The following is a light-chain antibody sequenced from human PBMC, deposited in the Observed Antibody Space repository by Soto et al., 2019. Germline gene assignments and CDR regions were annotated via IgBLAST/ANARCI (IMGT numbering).Light chain of an antibody. CDR1: SSDVGGYNH. V-gene: IGLV2-11*01. CDR2: DVS. J-gene: IGLJ2*01. Sequence: QSVLTQPRSVSGSPGQSVTISCTGTSSDVGGYNHVSWYQQHPGKAPKYMIYDVSKRPSGVSDRFSGSKSGNTASLTISGLQAEDESDYYCCSYAGSYTFVFGGGTKVTVL. CDR3: CSYAGSYTFV.